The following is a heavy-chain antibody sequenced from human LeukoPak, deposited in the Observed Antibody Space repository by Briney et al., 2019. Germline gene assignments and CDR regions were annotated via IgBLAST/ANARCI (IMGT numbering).Heavy chain of an antibody. CDR3: ARDWGWLQLVGLLDY. D-gene: IGHD5-24*01. J-gene: IGHJ4*02. CDR2: INPNSGGT. V-gene: IGHV1-2*02. CDR1: GYTFTGYY. Sequence: GASVKVSCKASGYTFTGYYMHWVRQAPGQGLEWMGWINPNSGGTNYAQKFQGRVTMTRDTSISTAYMELSRLRSDDAAVYYCARDWGWLQLVGLLDYWGQGTLVTVSS.